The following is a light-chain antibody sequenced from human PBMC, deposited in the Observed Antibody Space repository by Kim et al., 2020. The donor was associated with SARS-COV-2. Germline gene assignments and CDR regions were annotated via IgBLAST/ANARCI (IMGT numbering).Light chain of an antibody. CDR1: QSIAFY. CDR2: AAS. V-gene: IGKV1-39*01. J-gene: IGKJ2*01. CDR3: QQSYDSPYT. Sequence: DIQMTQSPSSLSASVGDSVTITCRASQSIAFYLNWYQQKPGKAPKLLIYAASRLQRGVPSGFSGSGSGTDFTLTIDNLHPEDFATYYCQQSYDSPYTFGQGTKLEI.